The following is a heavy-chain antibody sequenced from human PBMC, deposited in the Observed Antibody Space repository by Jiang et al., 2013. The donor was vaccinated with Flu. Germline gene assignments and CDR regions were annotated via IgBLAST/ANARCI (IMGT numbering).Heavy chain of an antibody. Sequence: VQLLESGGGLVQPGRSLRLSCAASGFTFDDYAMHWVRQAPGKGLEWVSGISWNSGSIGYADSVKGRFTISRDNAKNSLYLQMNSLRAEDTALYYCAKDMGRSGWFDAFDIWGQGTMVTVSS. CDR1: GFTFDDYA. D-gene: IGHD6-19*01. J-gene: IGHJ3*02. V-gene: IGHV3-9*01. CDR2: ISWNSGSI. CDR3: AKDMGRSGWFDAFDI.